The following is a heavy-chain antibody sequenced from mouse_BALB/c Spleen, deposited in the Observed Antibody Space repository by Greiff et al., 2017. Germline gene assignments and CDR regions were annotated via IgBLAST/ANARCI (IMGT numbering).Heavy chain of an antibody. J-gene: IGHJ3*01. CDR2: IDPANGNT. V-gene: IGHV14-3*02. Sequence: VHVKQSGAELVKPGASVKLSCTASGFNIKDTYMHWVKQRPEQGLEWIGRIDPANGNTKYDPKFQGKATITADTSSNTAYLQLSSLTSEDTAVYYCARSDGFAYWGQGTLVTVSA. CDR1: GFNIKDTY. CDR3: ARSDGFAY.